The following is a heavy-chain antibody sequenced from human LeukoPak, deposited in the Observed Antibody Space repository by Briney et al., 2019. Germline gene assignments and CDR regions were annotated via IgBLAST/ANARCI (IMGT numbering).Heavy chain of an antibody. CDR1: GFTFSSYG. CDR2: IWYDGSNK. V-gene: IGHV3-33*01. Sequence: PGRSLRLSCAASGFTFSSYGMHWVRQAPGKGLEWVAVIWYDGSNKYYADSVKGRFTISRDNSKNTLYLQMNSLRAEDTAVYYCARAKCSGSYFFDYWGQGTLVTVSS. D-gene: IGHD1-26*01. CDR3: ARAKCSGSYFFDY. J-gene: IGHJ4*02.